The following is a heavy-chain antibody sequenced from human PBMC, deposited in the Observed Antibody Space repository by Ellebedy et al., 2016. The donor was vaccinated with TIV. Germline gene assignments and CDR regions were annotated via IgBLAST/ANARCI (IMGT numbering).Heavy chain of an antibody. Sequence: GESLKISCKGSGYRFTYYWIAWVRPMPGKGLEWMGIIYPGDSDTRYSPSFQGQVTISADKSISTAYLQWSSLKASDTAIYYCARIPITSAGTGYFDYWGQGTLVTVSS. CDR1: GYRFTYYW. D-gene: IGHD6-13*01. CDR2: IYPGDSDT. V-gene: IGHV5-51*01. CDR3: ARIPITSAGTGYFDY. J-gene: IGHJ4*02.